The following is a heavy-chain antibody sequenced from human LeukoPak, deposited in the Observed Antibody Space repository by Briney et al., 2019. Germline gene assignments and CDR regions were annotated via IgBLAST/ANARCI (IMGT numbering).Heavy chain of an antibody. V-gene: IGHV4-34*01. CDR2: INHSGST. CDR1: GGSFSGYY. CDR3: ARGAIPGDLSGYYSSYYYYYMDV. D-gene: IGHD3-22*01. J-gene: IGHJ6*03. Sequence: PSETLSLTCAVYGGSFSGYYWSWIRQPPGKGLEWIGEINHSGSTNYNPSLESRVTISVDTSKNQFSLKLSSVTAADTAVYYCARGAIPGDLSGYYSSYYYYYMDVWGKGTTVTVSS.